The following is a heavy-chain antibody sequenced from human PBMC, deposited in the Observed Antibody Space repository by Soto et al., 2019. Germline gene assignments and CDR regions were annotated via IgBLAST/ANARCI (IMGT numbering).Heavy chain of an antibody. V-gene: IGHV4-59*01. CDR1: GDSISDYY. Sequence: QVHLQESGPGLVKPSETLSLTCTVSGDSISDYYWSWIRQSPGKELEWIGYIYHSGNTYYNPSLKSRVTISLDASKNQFSLKLSSVTAADTAVYYCARASRNYFAYWGQGSLVTVSS. CDR3: ARASRNYFAY. J-gene: IGHJ4*02. CDR2: IYHSGNT.